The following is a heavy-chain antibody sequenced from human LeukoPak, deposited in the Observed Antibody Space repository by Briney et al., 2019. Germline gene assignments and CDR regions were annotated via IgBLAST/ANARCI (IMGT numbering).Heavy chain of an antibody. CDR3: ARVTSGWYHFDY. CDR1: GGSFSGYY. V-gene: IGHV4-34*01. CDR2: INHSGST. J-gene: IGHJ4*02. Sequence: SETLSLTCAVYGGSFSGYYWSWIRQPPGKGLEWIGEINHSGSTNYNPSLKSRVTISVDTSKNQFSLKLSSVTAADTAVYYCARVTSGWYHFDYWGQGTLVTVSS. D-gene: IGHD6-19*01.